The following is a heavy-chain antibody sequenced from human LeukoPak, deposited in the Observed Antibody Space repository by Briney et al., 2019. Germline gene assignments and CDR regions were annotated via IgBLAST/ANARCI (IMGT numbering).Heavy chain of an antibody. CDR3: AKDWGDGSGSYYYFDY. J-gene: IGHJ4*02. CDR1: GFTFSSYA. D-gene: IGHD3-10*01. V-gene: IGHV3-23*01. CDR2: VSGSGGRT. Sequence: GGSLRLSCAASGFTFSSYAMSCGCQAPGKGLEWVSGVSGSGGRTYYADSVKGRFTTSRDNSKNTLYLQMNSLRAEDSAPYYCAKDWGDGSGSYYYFDYWGQGTLVTVSS.